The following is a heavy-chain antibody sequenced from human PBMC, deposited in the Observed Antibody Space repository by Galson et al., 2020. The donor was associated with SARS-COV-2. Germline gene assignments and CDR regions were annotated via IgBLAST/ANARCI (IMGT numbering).Heavy chain of an antibody. V-gene: IGHV4-34*01. CDR3: VRGARGYSSSWFDY. Sequence: SETLSLTCAVYGGSFSGYYWSWIRQPPGKGLEWIGEINHSGSTNYNPSLKSRVTISVDTSKNQFSLKLSFVTAADTAVYYFVRGARGYSSSWFDYWGQGTLVTVSS. D-gene: IGHD6-13*01. J-gene: IGHJ5*01. CDR1: GGSFSGYY. CDR2: INHSGST.